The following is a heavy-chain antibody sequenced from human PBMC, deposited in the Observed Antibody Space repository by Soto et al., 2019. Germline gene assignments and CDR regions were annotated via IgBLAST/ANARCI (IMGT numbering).Heavy chain of an antibody. V-gene: IGHV3-23*01. CDR2: ISGSGGST. J-gene: IGHJ4*02. CDR3: AKVRERDYYGSGSFDY. Sequence: EVQLLESGGGLVQPGGSLRLSCAASGFTFSSYAMSWVRQAPGKGLEWVSAISGSGGSTYYADSVKGRFTISRDNSKNTLYLQMNSLRAEDTAVYYCAKVRERDYYGSGSFDYWGQGTLVTVSS. CDR1: GFTFSSYA. D-gene: IGHD3-10*01.